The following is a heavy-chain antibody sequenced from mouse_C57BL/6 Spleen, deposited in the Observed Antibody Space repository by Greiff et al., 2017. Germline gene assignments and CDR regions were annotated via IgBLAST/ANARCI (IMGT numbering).Heavy chain of an antibody. V-gene: IGHV1-81*01. CDR1: GYTFTSYG. Sequence: VQLQQSGAELARPGASVKLSCKASGYTFTSYGISWVKQRPGQGLEWIGEIYPRSGNTYYNEKFKGNATLTADKSSSTAYMELRSLTSEDSAVYFCARSGYDAHYYAMDYWGQGTSVTVSS. CDR2: IYPRSGNT. D-gene: IGHD2-2*01. J-gene: IGHJ4*01. CDR3: ARSGYDAHYYAMDY.